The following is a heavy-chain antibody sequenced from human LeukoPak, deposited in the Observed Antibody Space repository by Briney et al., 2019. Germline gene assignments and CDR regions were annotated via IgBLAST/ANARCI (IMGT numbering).Heavy chain of an antibody. V-gene: IGHV1-18*01. D-gene: IGHD1-1*01. CDR1: GYTFTSYG. CDR3: ARAGTTGTTPYYYYGMDV. Sequence: ASVKVSCKASGYTFTSYGISWVRQAPGQGLEWMGWISAYNGNTKYAQKFQGRVTMTTDTSTSTAYMELRSLRSDDTAVYYCARAGTTGTTPYYYYGMDVWGQGTTVTVSS. J-gene: IGHJ6*02. CDR2: ISAYNGNT.